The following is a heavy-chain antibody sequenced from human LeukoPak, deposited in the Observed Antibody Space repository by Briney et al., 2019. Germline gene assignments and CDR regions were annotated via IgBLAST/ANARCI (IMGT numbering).Heavy chain of an antibody. V-gene: IGHV1-2*02. D-gene: IGHD6-19*01. J-gene: IGHJ4*02. CDR1: GYTFTGYY. CDR3: ARGEYSSALLDY. Sequence: ASVEVSCKASGYTFTGYYMHWVRQAPGQGLEWMGWINPNSGGTNYAQKFQGMVTMTRDTSISTAYMELSRLRSDDTAVYYCARGEYSSALLDYWGQGTLVTVSS. CDR2: INPNSGGT.